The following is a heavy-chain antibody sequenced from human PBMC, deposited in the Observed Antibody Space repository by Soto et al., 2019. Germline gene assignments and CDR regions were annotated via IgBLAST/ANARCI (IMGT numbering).Heavy chain of an antibody. CDR1: GYTFTSYD. Sequence: QVQLVQSGAEVKKPGASVKVSCKASGYTFTSYDINWVRQAIGQGLEWMGWMNTNSGNTGYAQKFQGRVTMTRNTPISRAYMELSSLRSEDTAVYYCARRGYSSSWYYYYYYGMDVGGQGTTVTVSS. V-gene: IGHV1-8*01. CDR3: ARRGYSSSWYYYYYYGMDV. J-gene: IGHJ6*02. D-gene: IGHD6-13*01. CDR2: MNTNSGNT.